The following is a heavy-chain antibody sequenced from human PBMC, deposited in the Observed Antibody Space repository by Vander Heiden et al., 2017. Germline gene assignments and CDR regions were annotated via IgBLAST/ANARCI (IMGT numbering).Heavy chain of an antibody. CDR3: ARPGLYDE. J-gene: IGHJ4*02. V-gene: IGHV3-9*01. Sequence: EVQLVESGGGLVQPGRSLRLSCAASGFTFDDYAMHWVRQAPGKGLEWVSGISWNSRTVVYADSVKGRFTISRDNARNSLYLQRNSLRAEDTAFYYCARPGLYDEWGQGTLVTVSS. CDR1: GFTFDDYA. CDR2: ISWNSRTV. D-gene: IGHD2-8*01.